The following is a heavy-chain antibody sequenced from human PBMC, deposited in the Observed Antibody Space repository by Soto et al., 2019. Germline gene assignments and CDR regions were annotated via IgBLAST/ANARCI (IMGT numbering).Heavy chain of an antibody. J-gene: IGHJ5*02. CDR1: GGTFSSYA. CDR2: IIPIFGTA. Sequence: QVQLVQSGAEVKKPGSSVKVSCKASGGTFSSYAISWVRQAPGQGLEWMGGIIPIFGTANYAHKFQGRVTITADKSTSTAYMELSSLRSEDTAVDYCARVSYYDGSVSPYNWFDPWGQGTLVTVSS. CDR3: ARVSYYDGSVSPYNWFDP. D-gene: IGHD3-10*01. V-gene: IGHV1-69*06.